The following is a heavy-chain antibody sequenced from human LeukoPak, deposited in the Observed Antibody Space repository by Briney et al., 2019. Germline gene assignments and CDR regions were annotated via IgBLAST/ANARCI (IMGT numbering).Heavy chain of an antibody. D-gene: IGHD3-3*01. CDR3: AKQHWRGYYERVRAFDI. V-gene: IGHV4-59*08. J-gene: IGHJ3*02. CDR2: IYYSGST. CDR1: GGSISSYY. Sequence: PSETLSLTCTVSGGSISSYYWSWIRQPPGKGLEWSGYIYYSGSTNYNPSLKSLVTISVDTSKNQFSLKLSAVSAAETAVYYCAKQHWRGYYERVRAFDIWGQGTMVTVSS.